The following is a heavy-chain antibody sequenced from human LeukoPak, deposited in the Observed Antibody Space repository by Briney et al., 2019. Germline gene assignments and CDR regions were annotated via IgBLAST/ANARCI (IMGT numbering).Heavy chain of an antibody. Sequence: SETLSLTCTVSGGSISTSSYYWGWIRQPPGKGLEWIGNIFYSGSTYYNPSLKSRVTVSVDTSKNQFSLKLSSVTAADTAVYYCAKVDVVLTAIGYWGQGTLVTVSS. CDR1: GGSISTSSYY. CDR3: AKVDVVLTAIGY. J-gene: IGHJ4*02. D-gene: IGHD2-21*02. V-gene: IGHV4-39*01. CDR2: IFYSGST.